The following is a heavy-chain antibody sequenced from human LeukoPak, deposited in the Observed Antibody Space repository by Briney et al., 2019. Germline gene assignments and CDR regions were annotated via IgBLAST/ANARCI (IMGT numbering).Heavy chain of an antibody. J-gene: IGHJ4*02. V-gene: IGHV3-30*18. CDR2: ISNDGSNK. D-gene: IGHD1-26*01. CDR1: GFXFSSSG. Sequence: PGGSLRLSCAASGFXFSSSGIHWVRQAPGKGREWLAVISNDGSNKYYADSVKGRSTISRDNPKHTLYLEMNSLRAEDTAVYYCAKRGGSYFDYWGQGTLVTVSS. CDR3: AKRGGSYFDY.